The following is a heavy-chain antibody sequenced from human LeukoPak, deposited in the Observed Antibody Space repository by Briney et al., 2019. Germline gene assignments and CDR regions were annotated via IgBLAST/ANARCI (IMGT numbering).Heavy chain of an antibody. D-gene: IGHD3-22*01. V-gene: IGHV4-34*01. CDR1: GGSFSGYY. Sequence: SETLSLTCAVYGGSFSGYYWSWIRQPPGKGLEWIGEINHSGSTYYNPSLKSRVTISVDTPKNQFSLKLSSVTAADTAVYYCARDLFAVGGYYRHDYWGQGTLVTVSS. CDR2: INHSGST. CDR3: ARDLFAVGGYYRHDY. J-gene: IGHJ4*02.